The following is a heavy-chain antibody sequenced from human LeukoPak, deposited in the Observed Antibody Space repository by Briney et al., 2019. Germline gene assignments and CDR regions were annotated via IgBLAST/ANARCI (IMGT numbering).Heavy chain of an antibody. CDR1: GFTFSSYS. Sequence: GGSLRLSCAASGFTFSSYSMNWVRQAPGKGLEWVSSISSSSSYIYYADSVKGRFTISRDSAKNSLYLQMNSLRAEDTAVYYCASSLLGYCSSTSCYTSRFDPWGQGTLVTVSS. CDR2: ISSSSSYI. CDR3: ASSLLGYCSSTSCYTSRFDP. J-gene: IGHJ5*02. D-gene: IGHD2-2*02. V-gene: IGHV3-21*01.